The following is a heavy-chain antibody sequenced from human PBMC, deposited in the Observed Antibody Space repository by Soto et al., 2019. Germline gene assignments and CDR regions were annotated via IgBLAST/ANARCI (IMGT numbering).Heavy chain of an antibody. CDR1: GYTFTSYY. D-gene: IGHD3-16*02. CDR2: INPSGGST. V-gene: IGHV1-46*01. J-gene: IGHJ6*02. CDR3: ARGLRLGELSFWGGGEDYYYGMDV. Sequence: GASVKVSCKASGYTFTSYYMHWVRQAPGQGLEWMGIINPSGGSTSYAQKFQGRVTMTRDTSTSTVYMELSSLRSEDTAVCYCARGLRLGELSFWGGGEDYYYGMDVRGQRTTVTVSS.